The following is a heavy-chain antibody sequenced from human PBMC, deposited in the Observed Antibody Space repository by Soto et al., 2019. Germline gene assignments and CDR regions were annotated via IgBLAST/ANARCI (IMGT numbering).Heavy chain of an antibody. J-gene: IGHJ4*02. CDR1: GFTFSSHA. D-gene: IGHD6-19*01. Sequence: GGSLRLSCAASGFTFSSHAMHWVRQAPGKGLEWVANIWFDGSNKNYADSVKGRFTISRDNSKNTLFLQVNSLRAEDTAIYYCARAAYTSGYYYFDHWGQGTPVTVSS. CDR2: IWFDGSNK. CDR3: ARAAYTSGYYYFDH. V-gene: IGHV3-33*08.